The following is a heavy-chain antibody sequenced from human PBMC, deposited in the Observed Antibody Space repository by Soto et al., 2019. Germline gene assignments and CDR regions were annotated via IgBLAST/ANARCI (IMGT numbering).Heavy chain of an antibody. Sequence: PGESLKISCKGSGYSFTSYWISWVRQMPGKGLEWMGRIDPSDSYTNYSPSFQGHVTISADKSISTAYLQWSSLKASDTAMYYCARRRIAVAGTVRTFDYWGQGTLVTVPQ. CDR2: IDPSDSYT. CDR1: GYSFTSYW. D-gene: IGHD6-19*01. CDR3: ARRRIAVAGTVRTFDY. V-gene: IGHV5-10-1*01. J-gene: IGHJ4*02.